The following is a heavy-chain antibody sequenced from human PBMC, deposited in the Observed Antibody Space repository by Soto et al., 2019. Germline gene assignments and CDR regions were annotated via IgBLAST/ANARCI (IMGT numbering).Heavy chain of an antibody. CDR3: ARDSVGSYGMDV. Sequence: EVQLVESGGGLIQPGGSLRLSCAASGFTFSSYDMNWVRQAPGKGLEWVSYITSSGSTMYYTDSVKGRFTISGDNAKNSLYLQMNSMRAEETAVYYAARDSVGSYGMDVWGQGTTVTVSS. CDR2: ITSSGSTM. V-gene: IGHV3-48*03. D-gene: IGHD3-10*01. CDR1: GFTFSSYD. J-gene: IGHJ6*02.